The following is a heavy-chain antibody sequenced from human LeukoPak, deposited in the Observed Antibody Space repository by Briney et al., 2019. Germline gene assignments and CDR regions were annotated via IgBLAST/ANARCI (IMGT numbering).Heavy chain of an antibody. CDR1: GGSISSSSYY. CDR2: IYYSGST. J-gene: IGHJ4*02. Sequence: PSETLSLTCTVSGGSISSSSYYWGWIRQPPGKGLEWIGSIYYSGSTYYNPSLKSRVTISVDTSKNQFSLKLSSVTAADTAVYYCAREEIFGVVPDYWGQGTLVTVSS. D-gene: IGHD3-3*01. V-gene: IGHV4-39*02. CDR3: AREEIFGVVPDY.